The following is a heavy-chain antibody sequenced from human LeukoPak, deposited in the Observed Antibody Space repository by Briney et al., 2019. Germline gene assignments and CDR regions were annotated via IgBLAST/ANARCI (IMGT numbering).Heavy chain of an antibody. D-gene: IGHD2-2*02. V-gene: IGHV4-31*03. J-gene: IGHJ5*02. CDR3: ARYCSSTNCYKGGFDP. Sequence: TASETLSLTCTVPGGSISSGGYYWSWIRQHPGKGLEWIGYIYYSGSTYSNPSLKSRVTISVDTSKNQFSLNLSSVTAADTAVYYCARYCSSTNCYKGGFDPWGQGTLVTVSS. CDR1: GGSISSGGYY. CDR2: IYYSGST.